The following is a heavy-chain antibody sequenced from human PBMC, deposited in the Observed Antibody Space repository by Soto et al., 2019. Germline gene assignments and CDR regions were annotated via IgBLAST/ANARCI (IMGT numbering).Heavy chain of an antibody. CDR2: IIPIFGTA. D-gene: IGHD3-10*01. V-gene: IGHV1-69*13. CDR1: GGTFSSYA. Sequence: ASVKVSCKASGGTFSSYAISWVRQAPGQGLEWMGGIIPIFGTANYAQKFQGRVTITADESTSTAYMELSSLRPEDTAVYYCARVGYYYGSGSYDRPVLYYYGMDVWGQGNTVTVSS. J-gene: IGHJ6*01. CDR3: ARVGYYYGSGSYDRPVLYYYGMDV.